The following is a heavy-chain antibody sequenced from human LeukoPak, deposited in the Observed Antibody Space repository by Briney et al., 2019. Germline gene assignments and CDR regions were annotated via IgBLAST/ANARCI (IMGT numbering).Heavy chain of an antibody. J-gene: IGHJ4*02. Sequence: SETLSLTCTVSGDSMSNYHWSWIRQPAGKGLEWIGRVLTNGNTNYKSSLRSRVTMSIDTSKGQFSLKLRSVTAADAAVYYCARDKVTREKGLTSYFDYWGQGTLVTVFS. CDR1: GDSMSNYH. V-gene: IGHV4-4*07. CDR2: VLTNGNT. CDR3: ARDKVTREKGLTSYFDY. D-gene: IGHD4-17*01.